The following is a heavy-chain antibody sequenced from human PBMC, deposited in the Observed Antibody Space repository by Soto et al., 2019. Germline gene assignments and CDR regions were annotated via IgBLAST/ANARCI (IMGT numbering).Heavy chain of an antibody. J-gene: IGHJ5*02. Sequence: QVRLVESGGGVVQPGRSLRLSCTASGFSFSSYAMYWFRQPPGKGLEWVAVISKDGMNKNYADSVTGRVTVSRENANYSLDLHLNSLTGQDTAMYYCARDMYSSDYFVKWFEPWGQGTLVTVSS. V-gene: IGHV3-30*04. CDR1: GFSFSSYA. D-gene: IGHD6-19*01. CDR2: ISKDGMNK. CDR3: ARDMYSSDYFVKWFEP.